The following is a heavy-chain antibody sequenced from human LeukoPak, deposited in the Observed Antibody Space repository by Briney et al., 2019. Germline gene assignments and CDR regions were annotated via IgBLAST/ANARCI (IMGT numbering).Heavy chain of an antibody. CDR1: GGSLGGYY. CDR2: IYTSGNT. J-gene: IGHJ4*02. CDR3: ARVTSSWYFDD. V-gene: IGHV4-4*07. Sequence: SETLSLTCTVSGGSLGGYYWSWIRQPAGKGLEWIGRIYTSGNTNYNPSLKSRVTMSVDTSNNQFSLKLNSVSAADTAVYYCARVTSSWYFDDWGQGTLVTVSS. D-gene: IGHD6-13*01.